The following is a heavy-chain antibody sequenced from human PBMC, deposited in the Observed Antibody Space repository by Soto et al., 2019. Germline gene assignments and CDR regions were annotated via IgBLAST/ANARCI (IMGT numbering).Heavy chain of an antibody. CDR1: GFTFNNYA. CDR2: ISGSGGST. J-gene: IGHJ6*02. V-gene: IGHV3-23*01. D-gene: IGHD3-10*01. Sequence: EVQLLESGGGLAQPGGSLRPSCAASGFTFNNYAMTWVRQAPGKGLEWVSAISGSGGSTYYADYVRGRFTISRDNSKNTLYLQINSLRAEDTAIYYCAKDYYHGSGSYYGDYYGMDVWGQGTTVTASS. CDR3: AKDYYHGSGSYYGDYYGMDV.